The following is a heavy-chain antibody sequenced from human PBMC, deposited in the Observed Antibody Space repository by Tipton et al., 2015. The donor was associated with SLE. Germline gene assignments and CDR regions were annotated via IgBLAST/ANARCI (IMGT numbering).Heavy chain of an antibody. V-gene: IGHV3-23*03. D-gene: IGHD3-10*01. CDR2: IYSGGSST. CDR3: AKRGFGDSFDY. Sequence: LPLTCAVYGGSFSSYAMSWVRQAPGKGLEWVSVIYSGGSSTYYADSVKGRFTISRDNSKNTLYLQMNSLRAEDTAVYYCAKRGFGDSFDYWGQGTLVTVSS. J-gene: IGHJ4*02. CDR1: GGSFSSYA.